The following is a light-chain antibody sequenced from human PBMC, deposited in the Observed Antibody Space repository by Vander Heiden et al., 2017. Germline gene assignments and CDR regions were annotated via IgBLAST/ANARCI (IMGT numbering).Light chain of an antibody. CDR3: QQFNSYPVT. V-gene: IGKV1-5*03. CDR2: KAS. CDR1: HSISNY. Sequence: DIQVTQSPSTLSAAVGERVTITCRASHSISNYLAWYQQKPGKAPRLLIYKASSLESGVPLRFSGSGSGTEFTLTISSLQPDDFATYYCQQFNSYPVTFGQGTKVEIK. J-gene: IGKJ1*01.